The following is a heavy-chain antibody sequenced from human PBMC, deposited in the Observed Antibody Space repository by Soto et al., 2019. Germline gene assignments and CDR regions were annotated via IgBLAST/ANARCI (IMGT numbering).Heavy chain of an antibody. CDR1: GFTFSSYS. Sequence: EVQLVESGGGLVKPGGSLRLSCAASGFTFSSYSMNWVRQAPGKGLEWVSSISSSSSYIYYADSVKGRFTISRDNAKNSLYLQMNSLRAEDTAVYYCARSFIVVVPAAISEIDYWGQGTLVTVSS. J-gene: IGHJ4*02. CDR3: ARSFIVVVPAAISEIDY. CDR2: ISSSSSYI. D-gene: IGHD2-2*01. V-gene: IGHV3-21*01.